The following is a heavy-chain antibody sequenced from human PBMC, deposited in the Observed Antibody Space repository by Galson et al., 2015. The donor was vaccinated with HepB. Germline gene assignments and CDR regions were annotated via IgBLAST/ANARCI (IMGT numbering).Heavy chain of an antibody. CDR1: GFTFSDYY. V-gene: IGHV3-11*06. D-gene: IGHD2-2*02. CDR2: ISSSSSYT. J-gene: IGHJ4*02. Sequence: SLRLSCAASGFTFSDYYMSWIRQAPGKGLEWVSYISSSSSYTNYADSVKGRFTISRDNAKNSLYLQMNSLRAEDTAVYYCARDPGDCSSTSCYRGLAYYFDYWGQGTLVTVSS. CDR3: ARDPGDCSSTSCYRGLAYYFDY.